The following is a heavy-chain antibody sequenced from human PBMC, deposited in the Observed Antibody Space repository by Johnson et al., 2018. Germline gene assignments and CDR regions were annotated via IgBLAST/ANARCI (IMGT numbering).Heavy chain of an antibody. CDR1: GFTFSSYG. Sequence: QVQLVESGGGVVQPGRSLGLSCAASGFTFSSYGMHWVRQAPGKGLEWVAVIWYDGSNKYYADSVKGRFTISRDNSKNTLYLQMNSLRAEDTAGYYCAKLYYDSSGYYLPYYYYGMDVWGQGTTVTVSS. J-gene: IGHJ6*02. CDR3: AKLYYDSSGYYLPYYYYGMDV. D-gene: IGHD3-22*01. CDR2: IWYDGSNK. V-gene: IGHV3-33*06.